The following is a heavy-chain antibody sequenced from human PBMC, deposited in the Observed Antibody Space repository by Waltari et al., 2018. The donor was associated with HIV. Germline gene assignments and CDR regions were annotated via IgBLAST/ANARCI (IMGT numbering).Heavy chain of an antibody. J-gene: IGHJ6*02. CDR3: ARGRPYGLDV. V-gene: IGHV3-74*01. CDR1: GFTLSSYW. Sequence: EVQLVESGGGLVQPGGSLRLSCAASGFTLSSYWMYWVRQAPWKGLVCVLPIDNDGRSPIYSDSVNGRFTISRDNAKNTLYLQMNSLSAEDTAVYYCARGRPYGLDVWGQGTTVTVSS. CDR2: IDNDGRSP.